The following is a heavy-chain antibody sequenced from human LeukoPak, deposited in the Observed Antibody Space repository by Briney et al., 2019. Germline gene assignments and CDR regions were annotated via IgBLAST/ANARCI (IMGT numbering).Heavy chain of an antibody. V-gene: IGHV3-23*01. D-gene: IGHD2-2*01. CDR2: ISGSGGST. J-gene: IGHJ4*02. CDR3: AKGREYQLLSPENFDY. CDR1: GFTFSSYA. Sequence: GGSLRLSCAASGFTFSSYAMSWVRQAPGKGLEWVSAISGSGGSTYYADSVKGRFTISRDNSKNTLYLQMNRLRAEDTAVYYCAKGREYQLLSPENFDYWGQGTLVTVSS.